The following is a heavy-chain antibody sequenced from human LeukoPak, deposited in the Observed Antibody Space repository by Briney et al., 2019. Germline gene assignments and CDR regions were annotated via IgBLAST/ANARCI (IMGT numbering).Heavy chain of an antibody. V-gene: IGHV4-59*01. J-gene: IGHJ6*03. CDR2: IYYSGST. D-gene: IGHD3-3*01. CDR1: GGSMRSYY. CDR3: ARGGSGYHSSLYYYYYYMDV. Sequence: SETLSLTCTVSGGSMRSYYWSWIRQPPGKGLEWIGCIYYSGSTNYNPSLKSRVTISVDTSKNQFSLNLNSVTAADTAVYYCARGGSGYHSSLYYYYYYMDVWGRGTTVTVSS.